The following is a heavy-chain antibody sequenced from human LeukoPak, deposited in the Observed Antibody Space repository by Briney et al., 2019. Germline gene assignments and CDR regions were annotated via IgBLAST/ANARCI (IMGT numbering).Heavy chain of an antibody. V-gene: IGHV4-59*01. D-gene: IGHD1-26*01. J-gene: IGHJ5*02. CDR1: GGPISSYY. Sequence: PSETLSLTCTVSGGPISSYYWSWIRQPPGKGLEWIGYIYYSGSTNYNPSLKSRVTISVDTSKNQFSLKLSSVTAADTAVYFCARLRLSGGSFSVGWFDPWGQGIQVTVSS. CDR2: IYYSGST. CDR3: ARLRLSGGSFSVGWFDP.